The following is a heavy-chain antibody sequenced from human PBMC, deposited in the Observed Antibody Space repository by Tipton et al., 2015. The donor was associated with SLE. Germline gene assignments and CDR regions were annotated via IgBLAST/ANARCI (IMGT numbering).Heavy chain of an antibody. Sequence: TLSLTCSVSGGFIGSSSYYWGWIRQPPGKGLEWIGSVSYLWSTSYNATLESRVTISIDTSKKHFSLKLSSVTAADTAVYYCARDSSSSPFMSDGFDLWGQGTVVTVSS. V-gene: IGHV4-39*07. CDR1: GGFIGSSSYY. D-gene: IGHD6-6*01. CDR2: VSYLWST. J-gene: IGHJ3*01. CDR3: ARDSSSSPFMSDGFDL.